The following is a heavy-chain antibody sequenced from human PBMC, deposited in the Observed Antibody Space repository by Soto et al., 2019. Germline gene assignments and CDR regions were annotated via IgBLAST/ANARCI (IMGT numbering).Heavy chain of an antibody. J-gene: IGHJ6*03. CDR3: ARSNTHYYYYYMDV. V-gene: IGHV1-3*01. CDR1: GYTFTSYA. Sequence: ASVKVSCKASGYTFTSYAMHWVLQSPGQRLEWMGWINAGNGNTKYSQKFQGRVTITRDTSASTAYMELSSLRSEDTAVYYCARSNTHYYYYYMDVWGKGTTVTVSS. D-gene: IGHD2-2*02. CDR2: INAGNGNT.